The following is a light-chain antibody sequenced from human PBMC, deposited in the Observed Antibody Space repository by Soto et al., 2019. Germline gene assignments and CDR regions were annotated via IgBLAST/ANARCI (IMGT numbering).Light chain of an antibody. J-gene: IGLJ1*01. Sequence: QSVLTQPPSASGTPGQRVTISCSGSSSNIATNYVYWYQQLPGTAPKLLIYRNNRRPSGVPDRFSASKSGTSASLAISGLRSEDEADYYCGTWDSSLRVYVFGTGTKVTVL. CDR3: GTWDSSLRVYV. CDR2: RNN. CDR1: SSNIATNY. V-gene: IGLV1-47*01.